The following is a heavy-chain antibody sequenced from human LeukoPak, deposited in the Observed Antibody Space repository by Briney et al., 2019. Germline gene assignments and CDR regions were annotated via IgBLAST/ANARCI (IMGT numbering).Heavy chain of an antibody. J-gene: IGHJ4*02. CDR2: IYYSGST. V-gene: IGHV4-39*07. CDR1: GDSISSSSYY. D-gene: IGHD6-13*01. Sequence: SETLSLTCTLSGDSISSSSYYWGWIRQPPGKELEWIGSIYYSGSTYYNTSLNSRVTISVDTSKNQFSMKLSSVTAADTAVYYCASSSSWSGFDYGGQGTLVTVSS. CDR3: ASSSSWSGFDY.